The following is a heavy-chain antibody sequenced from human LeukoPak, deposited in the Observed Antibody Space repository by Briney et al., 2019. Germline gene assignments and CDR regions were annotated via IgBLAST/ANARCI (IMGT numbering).Heavy chain of an antibody. CDR2: ISWNSGSI. Sequence: GRSLRLSCAASGFTFDDYAMHWVRQAPGKGLEWVSGISWNSGSIGYADSVKGRFTISRDNAKNSLYLQMNSLRAEDTALYYCAKVLRTMVRGVTPFDPWGQGTLVTVSS. D-gene: IGHD3-10*01. V-gene: IGHV3-9*01. CDR3: AKVLRTMVRGVTPFDP. J-gene: IGHJ5*02. CDR1: GFTFDDYA.